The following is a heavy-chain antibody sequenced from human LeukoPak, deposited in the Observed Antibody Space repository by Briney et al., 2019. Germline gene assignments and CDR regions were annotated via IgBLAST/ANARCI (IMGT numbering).Heavy chain of an antibody. CDR2: ISYDGSNK. CDR3: AKDVRSSGWYIYYYYGMDV. Sequence: GGSLRLSCAASGFTFSSYDMHWVRQAPGKGLEWVAVISYDGSNKYYADSMKGRFTISRDNSKNTLHLQMNSLRAEDTAVYYCAKDVRSSGWYIYYYYGMDVWGQGTTVTVSS. D-gene: IGHD6-19*01. CDR1: GFTFSSYD. V-gene: IGHV3-30*18. J-gene: IGHJ6*02.